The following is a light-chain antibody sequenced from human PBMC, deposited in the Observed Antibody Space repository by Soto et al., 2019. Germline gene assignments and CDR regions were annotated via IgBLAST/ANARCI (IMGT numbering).Light chain of an antibody. CDR2: DVF. V-gene: IGKV3-20*01. Sequence: EIVVTQSPGTLSLSPGERATLSCKASQTISSKFLAWSHQKPGQAPRLLIYDVFMRATGIPDRFSGSGSGPDVTLTISRLEPEDFAVYSCQLSSAFGQGTKVEIK. CDR1: QTISSKF. J-gene: IGKJ1*01. CDR3: QLSSA.